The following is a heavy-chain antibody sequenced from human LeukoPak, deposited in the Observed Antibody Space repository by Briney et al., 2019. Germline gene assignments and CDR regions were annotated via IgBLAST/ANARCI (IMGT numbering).Heavy chain of an antibody. CDR1: GFTFSDYY. CDR3: AKGVRSGWYYFDY. D-gene: IGHD6-19*01. Sequence: GGSLRLSCAASGFTFSDYYMSWIRQAPGKGLEWVSYISSSGSTIYYADSVKGRFTISRDNAKNSLYLQMNSLRAEDTAVYYCAKGVRSGWYYFDYWGQGTLVTVSS. V-gene: IGHV3-11*01. CDR2: ISSSGSTI. J-gene: IGHJ4*02.